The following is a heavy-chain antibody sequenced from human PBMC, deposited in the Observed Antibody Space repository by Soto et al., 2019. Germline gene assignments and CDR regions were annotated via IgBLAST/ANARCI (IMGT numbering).Heavy chain of an antibody. CDR2: ISSSSSTI. J-gene: IGHJ4*02. V-gene: IGHV3-48*01. Sequence: EVQLVESGGGLVQPGGSLRLSCAASGFTFSSYSMNWVRQAPGKGLEWVSYISSSSSTIYYADSVKGRFNISRDNAKNSLYLQMNSLRAEDTAGDYCAREGWPFDYWGQGTLVTVSS. CDR3: AREGWPFDY. CDR1: GFTFSSYS.